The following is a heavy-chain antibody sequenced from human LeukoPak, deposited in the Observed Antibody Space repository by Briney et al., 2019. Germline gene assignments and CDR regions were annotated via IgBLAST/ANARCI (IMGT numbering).Heavy chain of an antibody. CDR3: ARGAGWGPYYYMDV. J-gene: IGHJ6*03. Sequence: SETLSLTCTVSGGSISNYYWSWIRQPPGKGLEWIGEINHSGSTNYNPSLKSRVTISVDTSKNQFSLKLSSVTAADTAVYYCARGAGWGPYYYMDVWGKGTTVTVSS. V-gene: IGHV4-34*01. D-gene: IGHD1-1*01. CDR2: INHSGST. CDR1: GGSISNYY.